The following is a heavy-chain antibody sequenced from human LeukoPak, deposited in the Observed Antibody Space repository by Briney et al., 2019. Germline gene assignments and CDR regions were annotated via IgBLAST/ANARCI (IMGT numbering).Heavy chain of an antibody. D-gene: IGHD5-24*01. V-gene: IGHV3-23*01. J-gene: IGHJ6*03. CDR2: ISGSGGHT. CDR3: AKGGAATMRDGYNYYYYYMEV. Sequence: GGSLRLPCAASGITFSSHAMSWVRQAPGKGLEWVSLISGSGGHTYYGDSVKGRFTISRDNSTNGLYLQMNSLRPEDTAVYYCAKGGAATMRDGYNYYYYYMEVWGRGTTVTVSS. CDR1: GITFSSHA.